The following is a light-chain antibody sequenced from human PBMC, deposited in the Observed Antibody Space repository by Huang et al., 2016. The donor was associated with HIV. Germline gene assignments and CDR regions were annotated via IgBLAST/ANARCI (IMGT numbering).Light chain of an antibody. V-gene: IGKV3-15*01. J-gene: IGKJ4*01. CDR2: DAS. CDR1: QTVGTD. Sequence: EILMTQSPVTLSVSPGERATLSCRASQTVGTDLVWFQQKPGQSPRLLIYDASTRATGVPAYCSGSGSGTEFTLTINSLQSEDFAVYYCQQYNDRRTFGGGTKVEIK. CDR3: QQYNDRRT.